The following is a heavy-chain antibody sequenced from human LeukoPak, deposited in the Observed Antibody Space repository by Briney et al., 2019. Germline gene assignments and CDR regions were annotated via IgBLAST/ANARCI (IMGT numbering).Heavy chain of an antibody. D-gene: IGHD2-15*01. V-gene: IGHV1-2*02. CDR1: GFTFNAYN. Sequence: ASVKVSCKASGFTFNAYNIHWVRQAPGQGLEWMGWINPHTGGTNYAQKFQGRVTMTRDASISTAYMELSRLRSDDTAVYYCARPYCGGGSCHDYFDYWGQGTLVTVSS. CDR2: INPHTGGT. J-gene: IGHJ4*02. CDR3: ARPYCGGGSCHDYFDY.